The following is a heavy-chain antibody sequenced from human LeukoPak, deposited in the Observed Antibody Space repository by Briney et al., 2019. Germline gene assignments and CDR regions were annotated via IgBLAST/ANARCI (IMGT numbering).Heavy chain of an antibody. V-gene: IGHV1-2*02. CDR1: GYTFTGYY. Sequence: RPSVKLSRKASGYTFTGYYMHWVRHAPPQGRDWMGWINPNSGGTNYAQKFQGRVTMTRDTSISTAYMELSRLRSDDTAVYYCARGEAGFDPWGQGTLVTVSS. J-gene: IGHJ5*02. CDR2: INPNSGGT. CDR3: ARGEAGFDP.